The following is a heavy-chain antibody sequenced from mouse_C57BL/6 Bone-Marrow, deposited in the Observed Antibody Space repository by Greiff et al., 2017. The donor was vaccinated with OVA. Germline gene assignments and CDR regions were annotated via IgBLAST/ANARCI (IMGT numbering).Heavy chain of an antibody. D-gene: IGHD2-4*01. CDR2: ISNGGGST. Sequence: DVMLVESGGGLVQPGGSLKLSCAASGFTFSDYYMYWVRQTPEKRLEWVAYISNGGGSTYYPDTVKGRFTISRDNAKNTLYLQMSRLKSEDTAMYYCARRGDYAYYYAMDYWGQGTSVTVSS. V-gene: IGHV5-12*01. CDR3: ARRGDYAYYYAMDY. CDR1: GFTFSDYY. J-gene: IGHJ4*01.